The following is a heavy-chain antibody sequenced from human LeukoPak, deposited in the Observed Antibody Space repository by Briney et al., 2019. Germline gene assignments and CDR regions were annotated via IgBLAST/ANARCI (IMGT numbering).Heavy chain of an antibody. Sequence: GGFLRLSCAASGFTFDDYAMHWVRQAPGKGLEWVSLISWDGGSTYYADSVKGRFTISRDNSKNSLYLQMNSLRAEDTALYYCARGPAASANYMDVWGKETTVTVSS. CDR2: ISWDGGST. D-gene: IGHD2-2*01. CDR3: ARGPAASANYMDV. CDR1: GFTFDDYA. J-gene: IGHJ6*03. V-gene: IGHV3-43D*03.